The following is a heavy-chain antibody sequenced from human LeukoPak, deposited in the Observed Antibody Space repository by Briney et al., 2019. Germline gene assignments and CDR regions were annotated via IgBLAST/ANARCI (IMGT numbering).Heavy chain of an antibody. CDR1: GFTFSDYY. V-gene: IGHV3-23*01. Sequence: PGGSLRLSCAASGFTFSDYYMSWIRQAPGKGLEWVSSSGSTNYADSVKGRFTISRDNSKNTVYLQMNSLRAEDTAVYYCAKVMKGSERLTMVRGVIIKTAGLYYMDVWGKGTTVTVSS. CDR2: SGST. J-gene: IGHJ6*03. D-gene: IGHD3-10*01. CDR3: AKVMKGSERLTMVRGVIIKTAGLYYMDV.